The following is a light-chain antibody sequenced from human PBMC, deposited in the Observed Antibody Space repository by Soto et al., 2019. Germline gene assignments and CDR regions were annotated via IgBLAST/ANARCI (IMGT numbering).Light chain of an antibody. CDR1: QSVSSY. J-gene: IGKJ4*01. CDR3: QLRSIGPP. CDR2: DAS. Sequence: EIVLTQSPATLSLSPGERATLSCRASQSVSSYLAWYQQKPGQAPRLLIYDASNRATGIPARFSGSGSGTVFTLTISSLGFVYFAVYYCQLRSIGPPFAGGT. V-gene: IGKV3-11*01.